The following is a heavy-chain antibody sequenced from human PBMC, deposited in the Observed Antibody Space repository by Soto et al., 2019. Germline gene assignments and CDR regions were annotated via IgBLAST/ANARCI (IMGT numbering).Heavy chain of an antibody. Sequence: QVQLVESGGGLVKPGGSLRLSCAASGFTFSDYYMSWIRQAPGKGLEWVSYISSSSSYTNYADSVKGRFTISRDNAKNSLYLQMNSLRAEDTAVYYRARGGEGSGSYYPYFDYWGQGTLVTVSS. D-gene: IGHD1-26*01. CDR3: ARGGEGSGSYYPYFDY. J-gene: IGHJ4*02. V-gene: IGHV3-11*06. CDR2: ISSSSSYT. CDR1: GFTFSDYY.